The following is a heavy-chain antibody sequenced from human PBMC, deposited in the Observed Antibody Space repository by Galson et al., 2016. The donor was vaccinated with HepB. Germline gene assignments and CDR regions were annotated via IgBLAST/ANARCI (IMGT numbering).Heavy chain of an antibody. V-gene: IGHV3-48*04. D-gene: IGHD3-16*01. Sequence: SLRLSCAASGFTFNSYSMNWVRQAPGKGLEWVAYISSSSGTIYYAASVKGRFTISRDNAKNSVFLQMSSPRAEDTALYYCASFGDWDYYGLDVWGKGTTVTVSS. CDR2: ISSSSGTI. CDR1: GFTFNSYS. J-gene: IGHJ6*04. CDR3: ASFGDWDYYGLDV.